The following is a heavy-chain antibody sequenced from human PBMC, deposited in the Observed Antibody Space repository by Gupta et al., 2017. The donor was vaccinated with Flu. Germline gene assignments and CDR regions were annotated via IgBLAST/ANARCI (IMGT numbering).Heavy chain of an antibody. CDR3: AESKGDVDTAMDLYYYYYGMDV. Sequence: GSASSGIGGSTCYAESEKGRLTISRDNSKNKLYLKMNSLRAEDTAVYYGAESKGDVDTAMDLYYYYYGMDVWGQGTTVTVSS. J-gene: IGHJ6*02. V-gene: IGHV3-23*01. CDR2: SSGIGGST. D-gene: IGHD5-18*01.